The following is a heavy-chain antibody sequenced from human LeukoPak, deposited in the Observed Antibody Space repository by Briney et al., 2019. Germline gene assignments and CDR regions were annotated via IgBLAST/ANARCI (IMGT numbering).Heavy chain of an antibody. CDR2: ISTSSSYI. J-gene: IGHJ4*02. Sequence: GGSLRLSCAASGFIFSSYSMSWVRQAPGKGLEWVSSISTSSSYIYYADSVKGRFTISRDNAKNSLNLQVNSLRAEDTAVYYCVRERYHGSGAPKFDYWGQGTLVTVSS. CDR3: VRERYHGSGAPKFDY. CDR1: GFIFSSYS. D-gene: IGHD3-10*01. V-gene: IGHV3-21*01.